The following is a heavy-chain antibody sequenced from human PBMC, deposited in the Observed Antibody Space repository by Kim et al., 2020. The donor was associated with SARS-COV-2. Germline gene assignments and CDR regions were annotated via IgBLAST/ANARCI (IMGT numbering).Heavy chain of an antibody. J-gene: IGHJ4*02. Sequence: GGSLRLSCAASGFTFSSYWMHWVRQAPGKGLVWVSRINSDGSSTSYADSVKGRFTISRDNAKNTLYVQMNSLRAEDTAVYYCARTQGYCSGGSCYSLGYWGQGTLVTVSS. CDR2: INSDGSST. CDR3: ARTQGYCSGGSCYSLGY. CDR1: GFTFSSYW. D-gene: IGHD2-15*01. V-gene: IGHV3-74*01.